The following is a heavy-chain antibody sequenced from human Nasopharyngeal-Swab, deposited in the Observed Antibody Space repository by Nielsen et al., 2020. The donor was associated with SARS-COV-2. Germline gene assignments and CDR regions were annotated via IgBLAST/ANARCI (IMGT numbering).Heavy chain of an antibody. D-gene: IGHD2-2*01. V-gene: IGHV3-15*01. CDR2: IKSKTDGSTR. Sequence: GGSLRLSCAASGFTFTTVWMSWVRQVPGKGLEWVGRIKSKTDGSTRDYAVPVKGRFTTFRDDSKQTVSLQMDSLKPEDTGVYYCAGPDCSGTRCYAYTPSNSGVYHYYYMDVWGKGTTVTVSS. CDR1: GFTFTTVW. J-gene: IGHJ6*03. CDR3: AGPDCSGTRCYAYTPSNSGVYHYYYMDV.